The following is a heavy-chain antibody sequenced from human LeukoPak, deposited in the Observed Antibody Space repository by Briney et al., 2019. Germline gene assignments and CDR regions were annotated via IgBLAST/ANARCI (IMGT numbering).Heavy chain of an antibody. D-gene: IGHD2-2*01. Sequence: SETLSLTCAVYGGSFSGYYWSWIRQPPGKWLEWIGEINHSGSTNYNPSLKSRVTISVDTSKNQFSLKLSSVTAADTAVYYCARAPYCSSTSCAILPDAFDIWGQGTMVTVSS. CDR3: ARAPYCSSTSCAILPDAFDI. J-gene: IGHJ3*02. V-gene: IGHV4-34*01. CDR2: INHSGST. CDR1: GGSFSGYY.